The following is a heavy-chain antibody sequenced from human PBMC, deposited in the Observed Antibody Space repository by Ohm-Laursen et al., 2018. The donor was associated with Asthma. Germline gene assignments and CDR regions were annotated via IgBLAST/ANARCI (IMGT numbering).Heavy chain of an antibody. CDR3: ARDQSGYGSPYYFDY. CDR2: ISYDGSNK. V-gene: IGHV3-30-3*01. CDR1: GFTFSSYA. D-gene: IGHD5-12*01. Sequence: SLRLSCAASGFTFSSYAMHWVRQAPGKGLEWVAVISYDGSNKYYADSVKGRFTISRDNSKNTLYLQMNSLRAEDTAVYYCARDQSGYGSPYYFDYWGQGTLVTVSS. J-gene: IGHJ4*02.